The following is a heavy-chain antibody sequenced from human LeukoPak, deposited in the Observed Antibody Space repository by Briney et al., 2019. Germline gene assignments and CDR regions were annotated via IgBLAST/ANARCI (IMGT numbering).Heavy chain of an antibody. CDR2: IYSGGGT. Sequence: GGSLRLSCAASGFTFSSYEMNWVRQAPGKGLEWVSVIYSGGGTYYADSVKGRFIISRDNSMNTLSLQMNSLRAEDTGVYYCAKDQRGMAVAGIGWYFDLWGRGTLVTVSS. D-gene: IGHD6-19*01. CDR1: GFTFSSYE. J-gene: IGHJ2*01. CDR3: AKDQRGMAVAGIGWYFDL. V-gene: IGHV3-66*01.